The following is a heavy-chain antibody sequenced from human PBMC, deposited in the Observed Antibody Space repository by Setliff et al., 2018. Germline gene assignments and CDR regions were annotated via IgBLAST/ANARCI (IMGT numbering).Heavy chain of an antibody. CDR2: ISPYTGKT. V-gene: IGHV1-18*01. CDR1: GYSFSDSA. CDR3: SRLVRFCTRTSCQRLSGYEY. Sequence: ASVKVSCKTSGYSFSDSAVNWVRQAPGQGLEWVGWISPYTGKTYLAPKFQDRVTLTADTSTTTAYLQLTNLRSDDTAIYSCSRLVRFCTRTSCQRLSGYEYWGQGALVTVSS. D-gene: IGHD2-2*01. J-gene: IGHJ4*02.